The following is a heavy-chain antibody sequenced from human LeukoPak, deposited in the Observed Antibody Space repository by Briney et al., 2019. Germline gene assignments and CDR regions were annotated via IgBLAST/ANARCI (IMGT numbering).Heavy chain of an antibody. CDR3: AGVGRSSGWYPFDY. J-gene: IGHJ4*02. CDR1: GGTFSSYA. CDR2: IIPIFGTA. V-gene: IGHV1-69*06. Sequence: GSSVKVSCKASGGTFSSYAISWVRQAPGQGLEWMGGIIPIFGTANYAQKFQGRVTITADKSTSTAYMELSSLRSEDTAVYYCAGVGRSSGWYPFDYRGQGTLVTVSS. D-gene: IGHD6-19*01.